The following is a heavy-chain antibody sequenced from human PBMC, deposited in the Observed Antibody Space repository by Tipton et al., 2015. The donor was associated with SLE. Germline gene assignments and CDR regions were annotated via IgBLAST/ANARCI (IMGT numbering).Heavy chain of an antibody. Sequence: TLSLTCAVSGYSISSGYYWGWIRPPPGKGLEWIGYIYYSGSTNYNPSLKSRVTISVDTSKNQFSLKLSSVTAADTAVYYCARVAYYDSSGYLFDYWGQGTLVTVSS. CDR3: ARVAYYDSSGYLFDY. D-gene: IGHD3-22*01. CDR1: GYSISSGYY. CDR2: IYYSGST. V-gene: IGHV4-59*01. J-gene: IGHJ4*02.